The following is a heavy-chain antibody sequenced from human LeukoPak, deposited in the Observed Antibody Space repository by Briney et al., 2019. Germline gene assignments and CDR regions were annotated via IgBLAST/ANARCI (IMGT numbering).Heavy chain of an antibody. CDR1: GFTFGDYL. CDR3: ARDRAGTKAWVEFDP. D-gene: IGHD3-10*01. J-gene: IGHJ5*02. CDR2: ISGGTT. Sequence: GGPLRLSCTASGFTFGDYLMSWFRQAPGKGLEWIGFISGGTTEYAASVKGRFTISRDDSTSIAYLQMNSLRPEDTAVYYCARDRAGTKAWVEFDPWGQGTLVTVSS. V-gene: IGHV3-49*03.